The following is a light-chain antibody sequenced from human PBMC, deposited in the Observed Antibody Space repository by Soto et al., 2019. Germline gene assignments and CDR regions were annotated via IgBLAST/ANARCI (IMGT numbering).Light chain of an antibody. V-gene: IGKV3-15*01. CDR1: ESVSSN. CDR2: SAS. J-gene: IGKJ4*01. Sequence: EIVMTQSPATLSVSPGERATLSCRASESVSSNLAWYQQKPGQTPRLPIYSASTRATRIPARFSGSWSGTKFTLTISGPQSEYFAVYYGQQYDNWPSFGGGTKVEIK. CDR3: QQYDNWPS.